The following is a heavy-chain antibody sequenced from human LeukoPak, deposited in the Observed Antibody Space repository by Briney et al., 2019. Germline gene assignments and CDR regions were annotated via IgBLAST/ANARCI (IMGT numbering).Heavy chain of an antibody. J-gene: IGHJ3*02. D-gene: IGHD6-13*01. CDR2: IYHSGST. V-gene: IGHV4-4*02. Sequence: SETLSLTCAVSGGSISSSNWWSWVRQPPGKGLEWIGEIYHSGSTNYNPSLKSRVTISVDKSKNQFSLKLSSVTAADTAVYYCARDSGWQQLADAFDIWGQGTMVTVSS. CDR3: ARDSGWQQLADAFDI. CDR1: GGSISSSNW.